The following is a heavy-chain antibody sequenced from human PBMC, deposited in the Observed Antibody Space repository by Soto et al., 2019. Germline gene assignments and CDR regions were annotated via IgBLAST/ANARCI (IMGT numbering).Heavy chain of an antibody. D-gene: IGHD3-22*01. CDR2: IYYSGST. J-gene: IGHJ4*02. V-gene: IGHV4-59*01. Sequence: PSETLSLTCSVSGGSISSYYWSWIRQPPGEGLEWIGYIYYSGSTNYNPSLKSRVTISVDTSKNQFSLKLSSVTAADTAVYYCARADYDSSGYYFGEFDYWGQGTLVTVSS. CDR3: ARADYDSSGYYFGEFDY. CDR1: GGSISSYY.